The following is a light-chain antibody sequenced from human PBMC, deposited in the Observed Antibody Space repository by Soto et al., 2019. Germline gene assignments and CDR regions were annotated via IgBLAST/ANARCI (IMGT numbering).Light chain of an antibody. J-gene: IGKJ5*01. CDR3: QQSYGTPIT. CDR2: SAS. Sequence: DIQMTQSQSSLSASVRDRITITCRASQSISTYLNWYQQKPGKAPNLLIYSASNLQSGVPSRFSGSGSGTDFTLTISSLQPEDFAAYYCQQSYGTPITFGQGTRLEIK. V-gene: IGKV1-39*01. CDR1: QSISTY.